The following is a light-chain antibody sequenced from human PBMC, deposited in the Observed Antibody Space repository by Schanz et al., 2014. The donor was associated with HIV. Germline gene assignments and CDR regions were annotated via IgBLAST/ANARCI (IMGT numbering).Light chain of an antibody. Sequence: QSALTQPASVSGSPGQSISISCTGTSADVGSYDLVSWYQQHPGKAPKLLIYEGSKRPSGVSNRFSGSKSGNTASLTISGLQAEDEADYFCSSYTSFGTLVFGGGTQLTVL. CDR2: EGS. J-gene: IGLJ3*02. CDR1: SADVGSYDL. CDR3: SSYTSFGTLV. V-gene: IGLV2-14*02.